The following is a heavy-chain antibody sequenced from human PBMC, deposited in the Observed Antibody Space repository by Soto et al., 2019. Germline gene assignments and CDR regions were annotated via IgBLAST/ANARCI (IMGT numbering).Heavy chain of an antibody. Sequence: GGSLRLSCAASTFTFSDYYMSWIRQAPGKGLEWVSYISGGGTSIYYADSVKGRFSVSRDNAKTSLYLQMNSLRAEDTAVYYCAKLGSLGHPYYYGMDVWGPGTTVTVSS. V-gene: IGHV3-11*01. CDR1: TFTFSDYY. CDR3: AKLGSLGHPYYYGMDV. CDR2: ISGGGTSI. J-gene: IGHJ6*02. D-gene: IGHD2-15*01.